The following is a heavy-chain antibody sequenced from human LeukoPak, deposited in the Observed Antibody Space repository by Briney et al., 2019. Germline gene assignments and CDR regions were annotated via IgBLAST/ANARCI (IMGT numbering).Heavy chain of an antibody. CDR2: IYYSGST. D-gene: IGHD3-22*01. CDR1: GGSISSGDYY. Sequence: PSETLSLTCTVSGGSISSGDYYWSWIRQPPGKGLEWIGYIYYSGSTYYNPSLKSRVTISVDTSKNQFSLKLSSVTAADTAVYYCARIPRYYDSSGYFDYWGQGTLVTVSS. CDR3: ARIPRYYDSSGYFDY. V-gene: IGHV4-30-4*01. J-gene: IGHJ4*02.